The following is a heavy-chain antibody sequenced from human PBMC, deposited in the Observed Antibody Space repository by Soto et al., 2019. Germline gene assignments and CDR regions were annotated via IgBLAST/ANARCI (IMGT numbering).Heavy chain of an antibody. D-gene: IGHD2-15*01. CDR3: ARDAKSFLNIVVKGMDV. J-gene: IGHJ6*02. V-gene: IGHV3-33*01. CDR2: IWYDGSNK. Sequence: GGSLRLSCAASGFTFSSYGMHWVRQAPGKGLEWVAVIWYDGSNKYYADSVKGRFTISRDNSKNTLYLQMNSLRAEDTAVYYCARDAKSFLNIVVKGMDVWGQGTTVTVSS. CDR1: GFTFSSYG.